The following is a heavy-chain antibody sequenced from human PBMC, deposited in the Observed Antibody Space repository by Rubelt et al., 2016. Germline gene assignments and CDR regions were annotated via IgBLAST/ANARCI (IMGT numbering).Heavy chain of an antibody. CDR3: ARVPTYDSSGYYYPFDY. D-gene: IGHD3-22*01. V-gene: IGHV4-39*07. J-gene: IGHJ4*02. Sequence: GSTYYNPSLKSRVTISVDTSKNQFSLKLSSVTAADTAVYYCARVPTYDSSGYYYPFDYWGQGTLVTVSS. CDR2: GST.